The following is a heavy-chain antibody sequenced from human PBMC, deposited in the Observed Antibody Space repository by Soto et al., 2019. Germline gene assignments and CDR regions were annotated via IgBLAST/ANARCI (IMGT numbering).Heavy chain of an antibody. J-gene: IGHJ4*02. V-gene: IGHV3-23*01. Sequence: VQLLESGGGLIQPGGSLRLSCVASGFTFSSYAMNWVRQGPGTGLEWVAVIDSDAGKTYYANAVKDRFSISRDNSKNTRFLQMNSLRVEDAATYYCVKAGYTSGLLWGQGTLVTV. CDR1: GFTFSSYA. CDR3: VKAGYTSGLL. D-gene: IGHD6-25*01. CDR2: IDSDAGKT.